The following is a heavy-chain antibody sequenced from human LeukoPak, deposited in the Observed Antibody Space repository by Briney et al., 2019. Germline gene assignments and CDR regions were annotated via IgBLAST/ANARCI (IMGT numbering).Heavy chain of an antibody. V-gene: IGHV3-30*02. J-gene: IGHJ5*02. Sequence: GGSQRLSCVASGFTFSSYGMHWVRQAPGKGLEWVAFIQYDGSKNYYADYVKGRFTISRDNSKNTLYMQMNSLRPEDTAVYYCAKGLYSYNSSGFPAWGQGTLVTVSS. CDR2: IQYDGSKN. CDR3: AKGLYSYNSSGFPA. CDR1: GFTFSSYG. D-gene: IGHD3-22*01.